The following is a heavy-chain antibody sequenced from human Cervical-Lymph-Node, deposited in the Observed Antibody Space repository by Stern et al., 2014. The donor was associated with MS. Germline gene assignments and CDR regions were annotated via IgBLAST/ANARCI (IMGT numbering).Heavy chain of an antibody. J-gene: IGHJ4*02. CDR2: IYYRGST. CDR3: ARVSYDFWSGYYPFDY. D-gene: IGHD3-3*01. V-gene: IGHV4-31*03. Sequence: VQLVESGPGLVKPSQTLSLTCTVSGGSISSGGYYWSWIRQHPGKGLEWIGYIYYRGSTYYNPSLKSRVTISVDTSKNQFSLKLSSVTAADTAVYYCARVSYDFWSGYYPFDYWGQGTLVTVSS. CDR1: GGSISSGGYY.